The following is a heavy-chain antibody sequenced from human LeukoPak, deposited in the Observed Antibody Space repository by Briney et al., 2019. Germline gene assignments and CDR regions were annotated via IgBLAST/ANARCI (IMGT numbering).Heavy chain of an antibody. V-gene: IGHV1-69*13. Sequence: GASVKVSCKASGGTFSSYAISWVRQAPGQGLEWMGGIIPIFGTANYAQKFQGRVTITADESTSTAYMELSSLRSEDTAVYYCARDRGYSYGTFDYWGQGTLVTVSS. J-gene: IGHJ4*02. CDR1: GGTFSSYA. CDR2: IIPIFGTA. D-gene: IGHD5-18*01. CDR3: ARDRGYSYGTFDY.